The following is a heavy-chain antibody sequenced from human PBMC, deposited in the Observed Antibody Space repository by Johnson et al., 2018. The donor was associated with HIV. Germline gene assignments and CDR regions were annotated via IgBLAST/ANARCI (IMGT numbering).Heavy chain of an antibody. CDR1: GFTFSRYW. CDR3: ARDCYHNFWTGYSRNDAFDF. D-gene: IGHD3/OR15-3a*01. Sequence: VQLVESGGGLVQPGGSLRLSCAASGFTFSRYWLNWVRQAPGKGLEWVANIKHDGSEKHYVDAVKGRFTISRDNANNSLYLQMNSLRVEDTAVYYCARDCYHNFWTGYSRNDAFDFWGQGTMVTVFS. V-gene: IGHV3-7*01. CDR2: IKHDGSEK. J-gene: IGHJ3*01.